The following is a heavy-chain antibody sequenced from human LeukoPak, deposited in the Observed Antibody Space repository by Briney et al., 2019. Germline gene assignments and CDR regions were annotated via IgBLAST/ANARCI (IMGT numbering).Heavy chain of an antibody. CDR3: ATHPPKVCTGGSCTDY. CDR2: IYYSGST. V-gene: IGHV4-59*01. CDR1: GGSISSYS. J-gene: IGHJ4*02. D-gene: IGHD2-15*01. Sequence: SETLSLTCTVSGGSISSYSWSWIRQPPGKGLEWIGYIYYSGSTNYTPSLKSRVTISVDMSKNQFSLKLSSVTAADTAVYYCATHPPKVCTGGSCTDYWGQGTLVTVSS.